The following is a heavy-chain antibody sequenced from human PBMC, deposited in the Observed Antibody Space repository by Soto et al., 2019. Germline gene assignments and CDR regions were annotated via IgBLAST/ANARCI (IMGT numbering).Heavy chain of an antibody. D-gene: IGHD3-16*02. J-gene: IGHJ3*01. CDR3: AKDRGIIVKAGDAFDV. Sequence: GGSLRLSCASSGFTLSMSAVNWVRQAPGKGLEWVSYISDSGDRTYYADSVKGRFTISRDRSKNTVSLQMDSQRAEDTAVYYCAKDRGIIVKAGDAFDVWGQGTKVTVSS. CDR2: ISDSGDRT. V-gene: IGHV3-23*01. CDR1: GFTLSMSA.